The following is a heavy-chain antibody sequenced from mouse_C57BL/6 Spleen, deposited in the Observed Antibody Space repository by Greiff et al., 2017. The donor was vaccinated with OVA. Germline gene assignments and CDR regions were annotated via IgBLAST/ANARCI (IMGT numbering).Heavy chain of an antibody. CDR3: VSSDGYSAWFAY. D-gene: IGHD2-3*01. CDR2: IRSKSNNYAT. Sequence: EVKLVESGGGLVQPKGSLKLSCAASGFSFNTYAMNWVRQAPGKGLEWVARIRSKSNNYATYYADSVKDRFTISRDDSESMLYLQMNNLKTEDTAMYYCVSSDGYSAWFAYWGQGTLVTVSA. CDR1: GFSFNTYA. J-gene: IGHJ3*01. V-gene: IGHV10-1*01.